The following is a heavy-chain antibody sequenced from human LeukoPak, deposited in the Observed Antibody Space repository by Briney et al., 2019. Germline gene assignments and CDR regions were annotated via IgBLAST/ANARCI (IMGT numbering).Heavy chain of an antibody. CDR1: GFTFSSYG. V-gene: IGHV3-30*18. J-gene: IGHJ4*02. D-gene: IGHD3-10*01. CDR2: ISNDGSNK. CDR3: ANKKGDY. Sequence: PGRSLRLSCAASGFTFSSYGMHWVRQAPGKGLEWVAVISNDGSNKYYADSVKGRFTISRDNSKNTLYLQMNSLRAEDTAVYYCANKKGDYWGQGTPVTVSS.